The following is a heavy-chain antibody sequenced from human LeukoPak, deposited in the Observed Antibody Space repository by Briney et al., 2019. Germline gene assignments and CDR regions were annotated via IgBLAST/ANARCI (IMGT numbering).Heavy chain of an antibody. D-gene: IGHD3-10*01. V-gene: IGHV4-39*01. J-gene: IGHJ4*02. CDR2: IYYSGST. CDR1: GFTFSTYE. Sequence: PGGSLRLSCAASGFTFSTYEMNWVRQAPGKGLEWIGSIYYSGSTYYNPSLKSRVTISVDTSKNQFSLKLSSVTAADTAVYYCARPVYSGSYLNYYFDYWGQGTLVTVSS. CDR3: ARPVYSGSYLNYYFDY.